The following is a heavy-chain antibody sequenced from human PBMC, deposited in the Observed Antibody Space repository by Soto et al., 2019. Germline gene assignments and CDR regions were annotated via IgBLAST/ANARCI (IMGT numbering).Heavy chain of an antibody. CDR3: AKSTGLNCSGGSCHYHFDY. CDR2: ISYDGSNK. Sequence: QVQLVESGGDVVQPGRSLRLSCAASGFTFSNYGMNWVRQAPGKGLEWVAVISYDGSNKYYADSVRGRFTISRDNSKNTLYVQMDSLRTEDTVVYYCAKSTGLNCSGGSCHYHFDYWGQGTLVTVAS. V-gene: IGHV3-30*18. J-gene: IGHJ4*02. CDR1: GFTFSNYG. D-gene: IGHD2-15*01.